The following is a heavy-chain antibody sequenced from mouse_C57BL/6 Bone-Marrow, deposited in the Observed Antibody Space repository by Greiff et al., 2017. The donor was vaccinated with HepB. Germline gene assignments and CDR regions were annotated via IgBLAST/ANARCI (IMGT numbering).Heavy chain of an antibody. V-gene: IGHV1-81*01. CDR3: ARGYYGGAMDY. CDR2: IYPRSGNT. Sequence: QVQLKESGAELARPGASVKLSCKASGYTFTSYGISWVKQRTGQGLEWIGEIYPRSGNTYYNEKFKGKATLTADKSSSTAYMELRSLTSEDSAVYFCARGYYGGAMDYWGQGTSVTVSS. J-gene: IGHJ4*01. D-gene: IGHD1-1*01. CDR1: GYTFTSYG.